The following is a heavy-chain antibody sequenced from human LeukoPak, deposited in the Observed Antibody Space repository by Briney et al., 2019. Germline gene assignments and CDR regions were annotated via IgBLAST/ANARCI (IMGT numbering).Heavy chain of an antibody. Sequence: ASAKVPCKASGYTFTGYYMHWVRQAPGQGLEWMGWINPNSGGTNYAQKFQGRVTMTRDTSISTAYMELSRLRSDDTAVYYCARKDYYDSSGYYPNDYWGQGTLVTVSS. D-gene: IGHD3-22*01. J-gene: IGHJ4*02. CDR1: GYTFTGYY. CDR3: ARKDYYDSSGYYPNDY. V-gene: IGHV1-2*02. CDR2: INPNSGGT.